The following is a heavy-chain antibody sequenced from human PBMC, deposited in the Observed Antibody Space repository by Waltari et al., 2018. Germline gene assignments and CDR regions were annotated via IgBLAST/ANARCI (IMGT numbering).Heavy chain of an antibody. CDR2: IYTSGNT. J-gene: IGHJ4*02. D-gene: IGHD1-26*01. V-gene: IGHV4-4*07. CDR3: ARDGRYGGILDY. CDR1: GDSISSYY. Sequence: QVQLQESGPGLVKPSETLSLSCTVSGDSISSYYWSWIRQPAGKGLEWIGRIYTSGNTNYHPSLKSRVTMSVDTSKNQFSLKLSSVTAADTAVYYCARDGRYGGILDYWGQGTLVTVSS.